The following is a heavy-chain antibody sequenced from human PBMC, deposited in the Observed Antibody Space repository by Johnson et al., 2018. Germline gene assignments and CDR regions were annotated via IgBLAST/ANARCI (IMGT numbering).Heavy chain of an antibody. CDR3: ASAYCGGDCYSYDGMDV. D-gene: IGHD2-21*02. CDR1: GGTFSSYA. CDR2: ISPIFGTA. V-gene: IGHV1-69*01. J-gene: IGHJ6*02. Sequence: QVQLVESGAEVKKPGSSVKVSCKASGGTFSSYAISWVRQAPGQGLEWMGGISPIFGTANYAQKFQGRVTLTADESTSTAYMELSRLRSEDTAVYYCASAYCGGDCYSYDGMDVWGQGTTVTVSS.